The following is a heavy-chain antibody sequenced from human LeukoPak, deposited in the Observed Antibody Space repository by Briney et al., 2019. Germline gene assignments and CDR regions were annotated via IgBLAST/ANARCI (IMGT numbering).Heavy chain of an antibody. D-gene: IGHD3-10*01. J-gene: IGHJ6*02. Sequence: PGGSLRLSCTASGFTFGDYAMSWVRQAPGKGLEWVGFIRSKAYGGTTEYAASVKGRFTISRGDSKSIAYLQMNSLKTEDTAVYYCTRDQDYGSGSYGYYYGMDVWGQGTTVTVSS. CDR1: GFTFGDYA. CDR3: TRDQDYGSGSYGYYYGMDV. V-gene: IGHV3-49*04. CDR2: IRSKAYGGTT.